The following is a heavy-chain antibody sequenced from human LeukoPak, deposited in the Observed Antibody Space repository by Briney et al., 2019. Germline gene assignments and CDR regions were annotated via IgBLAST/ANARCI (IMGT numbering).Heavy chain of an antibody. CDR1: GYSFISFY. CDR3: APSSGYSYGQAFDY. V-gene: IGHV1-24*01. D-gene: IGHD5-18*01. J-gene: IGHJ4*02. CDR2: FDPEDGET. Sequence: ASVKVSCKASGYSFISFYIHWVRQAPGKGLEWMGGFDPEDGETICAQKFQGRVTMTEDTSTDTAYMELSSLRSEDTAVYYCAPSSGYSYGQAFDYWGQGTLVTVSS.